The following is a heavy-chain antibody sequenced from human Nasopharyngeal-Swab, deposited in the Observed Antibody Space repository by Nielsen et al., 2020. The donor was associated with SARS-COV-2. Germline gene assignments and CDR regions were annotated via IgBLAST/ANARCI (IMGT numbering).Heavy chain of an antibody. Sequence: WVRQAPGQGLEWMGRIIPILGIANYAQKLQGRVTITADKSTSTAYMELSSLRSEDTAVYYCARAAILFGMDVWGQGTTVTVSS. CDR2: IIPILGIA. D-gene: IGHD3-3*01. V-gene: IGHV1-69*04. J-gene: IGHJ6*02. CDR3: ARAAILFGMDV.